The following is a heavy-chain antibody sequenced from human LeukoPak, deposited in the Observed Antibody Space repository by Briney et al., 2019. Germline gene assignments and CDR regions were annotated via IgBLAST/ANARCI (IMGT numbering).Heavy chain of an antibody. V-gene: IGHV4-34*01. J-gene: IGHJ4*02. CDR2: INHSGST. CDR3: ARGRSPDY. CDR1: GGSFSGYY. Sequence: PSETLSLTCAVYGGSFSGYYWSWIRQPPGKGLEWIGEINHSGSTSYNPSLKSRVTISVDTSKNQFSLKLSSVTAADTAVYYCARGRSPDYWGQGTLVTVSS.